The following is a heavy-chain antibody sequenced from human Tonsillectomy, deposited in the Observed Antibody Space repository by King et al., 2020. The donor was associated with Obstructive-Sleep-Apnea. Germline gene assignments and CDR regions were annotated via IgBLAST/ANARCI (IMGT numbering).Heavy chain of an antibody. CDR3: ARQEPHKVGATVRWYYYYGMDV. CDR2: IDPSDSYT. V-gene: IGHV5-10-1*03. D-gene: IGHD1-26*01. CDR1: GYSFTSYW. Sequence: VQLVESGAEVKKPGESLRISCKGSGYSFTSYWISWVRQMPGKGLGWMGRIDPSDSYTNYSPSFQGHVTISPDKSISTAYLQWSSLNAADTAMYYCARQEPHKVGATVRWYYYYGMDVWGQGTTVTVSS. J-gene: IGHJ6*02.